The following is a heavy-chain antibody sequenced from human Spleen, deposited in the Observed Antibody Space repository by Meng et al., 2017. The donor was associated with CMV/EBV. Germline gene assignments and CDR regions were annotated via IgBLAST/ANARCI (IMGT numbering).Heavy chain of an antibody. CDR2: INHSGST. D-gene: IGHD3-3*01. Sequence: SETLSLTCVVYGGSFSGYYWSWIRQPPGKGLEWIGEINHSGSTNYNPSLKSRVTISVDTSKNQFSLKLSSVTAADTAVYYCARLTIFGVVPTNWFDPWGQGTLVTVSS. V-gene: IGHV4-34*01. CDR3: ARLTIFGVVPTNWFDP. J-gene: IGHJ5*02. CDR1: GGSFSGYY.